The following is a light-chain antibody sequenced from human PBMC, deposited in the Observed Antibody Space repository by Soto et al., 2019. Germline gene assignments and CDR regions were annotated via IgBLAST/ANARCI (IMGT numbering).Light chain of an antibody. CDR2: GAS. CDR3: QQYGSSPPFT. J-gene: IGKJ3*01. Sequence: EIVLTQSPGTLSLSPGERATLSCRASQTFRSYLAWYQQKPGQAPRLLIYGASSRATGIPDRFSGSGSGTDFTLTISRLEPEDVAVYYCQQYGSSPPFTFGPGTKLDIK. CDR1: QTFRSY. V-gene: IGKV3-20*01.